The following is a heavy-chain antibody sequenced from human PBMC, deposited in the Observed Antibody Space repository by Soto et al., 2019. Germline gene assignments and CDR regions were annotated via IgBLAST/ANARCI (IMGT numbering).Heavy chain of an antibody. J-gene: IGHJ6*03. CDR1: GGTFSSYT. CDR3: ARGGFVVATSDYYSYYMDV. D-gene: IGHD5-12*01. Sequence: QVQLVQSGAEVKKPGSSVKVSCKASGGTFSSYTISWVRQAPGQGLEWMGRIIPILGIANYAQKFQGRVTITADKSTSTAYMELSSLRSEDTAVYYCARGGFVVATSDYYSYYMDVWGKGTTVTVSS. V-gene: IGHV1-69*02. CDR2: IIPILGIA.